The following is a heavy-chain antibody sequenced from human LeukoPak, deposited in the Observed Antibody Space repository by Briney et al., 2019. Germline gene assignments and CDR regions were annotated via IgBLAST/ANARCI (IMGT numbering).Heavy chain of an antibody. D-gene: IGHD5-18*01. Sequence: ASVKVSCKASGYTFTLHHIHWVRQAAGQGLEWMGVINPSDGSATYAQNFKGRVKMTGDTSTSTVYMELISLRSEDTAVYYCARDSVLGDRDSYGYGPFDPWGQGTLVSVS. J-gene: IGHJ5*02. CDR1: GYTFTLHH. CDR3: ARDSVLGDRDSYGYGPFDP. V-gene: IGHV1-46*01. CDR2: INPSDGSA.